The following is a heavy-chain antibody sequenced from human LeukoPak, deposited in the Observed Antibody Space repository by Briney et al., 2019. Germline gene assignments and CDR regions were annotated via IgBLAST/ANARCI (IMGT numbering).Heavy chain of an antibody. CDR2: IIPIFGTA. J-gene: IGHJ4*02. CDR3: ARGHYGSGSYDFDY. Sequence: GASVKVSCKASGGTFSSYAMSWVRQAPGQGLEWMGGIIPIFGTANYAQKFQGRVTITADESTSTAYMELSSLRSEDTAVYYCARGHYGSGSYDFDYWGQGTLVTVSS. D-gene: IGHD3-10*01. V-gene: IGHV1-69*01. CDR1: GGTFSSYA.